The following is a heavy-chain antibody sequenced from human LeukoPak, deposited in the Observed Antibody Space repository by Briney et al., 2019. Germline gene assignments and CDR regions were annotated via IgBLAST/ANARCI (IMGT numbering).Heavy chain of an antibody. V-gene: IGHV1-69*04. Sequence: GSSVKVSCKASGGTFSNDAISWVRQAPGQGLEWMGRIIPTLGIALYAQRFKGRVTITADKSPSTAYMELSSLTSEDTAVYFCARDLVCTMNCKDSWGQGTLVTVSS. CDR2: IIPTLGIA. CDR3: ARDLVCTMNCKDS. J-gene: IGHJ4*02. CDR1: GGTFSNDA. D-gene: IGHD3/OR15-3a*01.